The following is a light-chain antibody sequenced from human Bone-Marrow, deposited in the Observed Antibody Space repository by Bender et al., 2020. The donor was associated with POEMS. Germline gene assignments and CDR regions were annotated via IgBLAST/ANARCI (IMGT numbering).Light chain of an antibody. CDR3: QSGDNSGTLI. V-gene: IGLV3-25*03. CDR1: NVESKS. J-gene: IGLJ2*01. Sequence: SYVLTQPPSVSVAPGQTATISCGGNNVESKSVHWYQQKPGQAPVLVIYKDRERPSGIPERFSGANSGTTVTLTISGVQAEDEADYYCQSGDNSGTLIFGGGTKLTVL. CDR2: KDR.